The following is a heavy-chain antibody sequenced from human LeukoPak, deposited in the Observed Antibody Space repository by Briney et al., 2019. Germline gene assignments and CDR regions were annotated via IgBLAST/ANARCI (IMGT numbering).Heavy chain of an antibody. J-gene: IGHJ3*02. Sequence: PGGSLRLSSAASGLTVSSTSMTWVRQAPGKGLEWVSDFLSDGRIYYADSVKGRFTISKDNSQNTVNLQMDNLRAEDTATYYCGSYRRAYDIWGQGTVVTVAS. CDR1: GLTVSSTS. D-gene: IGHD1-26*01. V-gene: IGHV3-53*01. CDR2: FLSDGRI. CDR3: GSYRRAYDI.